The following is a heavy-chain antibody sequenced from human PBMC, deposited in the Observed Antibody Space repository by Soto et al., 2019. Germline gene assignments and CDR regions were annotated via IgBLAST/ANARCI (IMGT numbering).Heavy chain of an antibody. CDR2: MNPNSGNT. Sequence: QVQLVQSGAEVKKPGASVKVSCKASGYTFTSYDINWVRQATGQGLEWMGWMNPNSGNTGYATMFQGRVTMTRNTSISTAYRELSSLRSEDTAVYYCARGLAGPVSNDYWGQGTLVTVSS. CDR1: GYTFTSYD. V-gene: IGHV1-8*01. D-gene: IGHD6-13*01. J-gene: IGHJ4*02. CDR3: ARGLAGPVSNDY.